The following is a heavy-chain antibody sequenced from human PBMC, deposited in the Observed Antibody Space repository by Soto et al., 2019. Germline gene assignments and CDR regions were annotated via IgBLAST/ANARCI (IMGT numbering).Heavy chain of an antibody. J-gene: IGHJ4*02. V-gene: IGHV4-59*01. Sequence: TVSGGSISSYYWSWIRQPPGKGLEWIGYIYCSGSTNYNPSLKSRVTISVDTSKNQFSLKLSSVTAADTAVYYCARARYCSSASCYKFDYWGQGTLVTVSS. CDR2: IYCSGST. CDR3: ARARYCSSASCYKFDY. CDR1: GGSISSYY. D-gene: IGHD2-2*01.